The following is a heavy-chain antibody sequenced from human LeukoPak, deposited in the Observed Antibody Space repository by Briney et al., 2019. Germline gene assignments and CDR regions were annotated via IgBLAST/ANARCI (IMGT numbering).Heavy chain of an antibody. CDR2: IYYSGST. Sequence: SETLSLTCTVSGGSISSSSYYWGWIRQPPGKGLEWIGSIYYSGSTYYNPSLKSRVTISVDTSKNQFSLKLSSVTAADTAVYYCARVGGIVVVPASPYYMDVWGKGTTVTVSS. CDR1: GGSISSSSYY. J-gene: IGHJ6*03. CDR3: ARVGGIVVVPASPYYMDV. D-gene: IGHD2-2*01. V-gene: IGHV4-39*07.